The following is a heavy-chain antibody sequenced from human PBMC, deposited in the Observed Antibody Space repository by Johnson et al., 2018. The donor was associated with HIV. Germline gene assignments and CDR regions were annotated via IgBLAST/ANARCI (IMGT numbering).Heavy chain of an antibody. CDR1: GFTVSSNY. CDR3: AKDSSSWYGGALDI. V-gene: IGHV3-66*02. Sequence: VQLVESGGGLVQPGGSLRLSCAASGFTVSSNYMSWVRQAPGKGLEWVSVIYSGGSTYYADSVKGRFTISRDNSKNTLYLQMNSLRAEDTAVYYCAKDSSSWYGGALDIWGQGTMVTVSS. CDR2: IYSGGST. J-gene: IGHJ3*02. D-gene: IGHD6-13*01.